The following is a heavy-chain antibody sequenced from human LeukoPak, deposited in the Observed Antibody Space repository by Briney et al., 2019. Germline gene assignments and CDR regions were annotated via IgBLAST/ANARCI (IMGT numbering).Heavy chain of an antibody. D-gene: IGHD3-10*01. J-gene: IGHJ3*02. V-gene: IGHV3-74*01. CDR2: IRTDGSVT. CDR3: ATPYGSGSKMNDAFDI. CDR1: GFTFSRYW. Sequence: GGSLRLSCAASGFTFSRYWMYWVRQAPGKGLVWVSRIRTDGSVTNYADSVKGRFTISRDNAKSTLYLQMNSLGAEDTAVYFCATPYGSGSKMNDAFDIWGQGTMVTVSS.